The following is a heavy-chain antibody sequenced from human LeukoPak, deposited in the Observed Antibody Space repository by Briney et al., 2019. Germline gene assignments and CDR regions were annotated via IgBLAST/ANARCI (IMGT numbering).Heavy chain of an antibody. V-gene: IGHV4-59*08. J-gene: IGHJ5*02. CDR1: GGSISSYY. CDR3: ARHVGTIAAAGTSWFDP. Sequence: SETLPLTCTVSGGSISSYYWSWIRQPPGKGLEWIGYIYYSGSTNYNPSLKSRVTISVDTSKNQFSLKLSSVTAADTAVYYCARHVGTIAAAGTSWFDPWGQGTLVTVSS. D-gene: IGHD6-13*01. CDR2: IYYSGST.